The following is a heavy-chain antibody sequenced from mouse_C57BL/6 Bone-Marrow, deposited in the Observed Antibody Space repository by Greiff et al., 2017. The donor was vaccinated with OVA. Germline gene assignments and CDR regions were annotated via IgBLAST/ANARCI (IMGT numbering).Heavy chain of an antibody. CDR2: INPGSGGT. D-gene: IGHD4-1*01. V-gene: IGHV1-54*01. CDR1: GYAFTNYL. Sequence: QVQLKESGAELVRPGTSVKVSCKASGYAFTNYLIEWVKQRPGQGLEWIGVINPGSGGTNYNEKFKGKATLTADKSSSTAYMQLSSLTSEDSAVYFCARSNWDQYYFDYWGQGTTLTVSS. J-gene: IGHJ2*01. CDR3: ARSNWDQYYFDY.